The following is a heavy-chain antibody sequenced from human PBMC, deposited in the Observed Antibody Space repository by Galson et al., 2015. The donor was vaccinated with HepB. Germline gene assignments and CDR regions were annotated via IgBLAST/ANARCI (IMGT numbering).Heavy chain of an antibody. CDR3: ARDDHLIEGLPVTTMGFDY. D-gene: IGHD4-17*01. Sequence: SLRLSCAASGFTFSSYAMHWVRQAPGKGLEWVAVISYDGSNKYYADSVKGRLTISRDNSKNTLYLQMNSLGAEDTAVYYCARDDHLIEGLPVTTMGFDYWGQGTLVTVSS. J-gene: IGHJ4*02. V-gene: IGHV3-30*04. CDR2: ISYDGSNK. CDR1: GFTFSSYA.